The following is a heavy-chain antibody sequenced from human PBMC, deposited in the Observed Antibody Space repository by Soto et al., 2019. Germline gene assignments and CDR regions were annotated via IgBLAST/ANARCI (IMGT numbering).Heavy chain of an antibody. CDR1: GFTFSSYG. CDR3: ARDVMVTAMVMWYFDL. V-gene: IGHV3-33*01. CDR2: IWYDGSNK. J-gene: IGHJ2*01. D-gene: IGHD2-21*02. Sequence: QVQLVESGGGVVQPGRSLRLSCAASGFTFSSYGMHWFRQAPGKGLAWVAVIWYDGSNKYYADSVKGRFTISRDNSKNTLYLQMNSLRAEDTAVYYCARDVMVTAMVMWYFDLWGRGTLVTVSS.